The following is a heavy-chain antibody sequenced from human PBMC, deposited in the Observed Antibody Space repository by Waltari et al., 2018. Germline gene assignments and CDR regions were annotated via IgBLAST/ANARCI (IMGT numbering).Heavy chain of an antibody. D-gene: IGHD3-10*01. Sequence: QVQLQESGPGLVKPSQTLSLTCPVAGGSITRCRYYCSSIRRPAGKGLEWIGRIYTSGSTNYNPSLKSRVTISVDTSKNQFSLKLSSVTAADTAVYYCASSHRRGITMVRGEGAFDIWGQGTMVTVSS. V-gene: IGHV4-61*02. CDR2: IYTSGST. CDR1: GGSITRCRYY. J-gene: IGHJ3*02. CDR3: ASSHRRGITMVRGEGAFDI.